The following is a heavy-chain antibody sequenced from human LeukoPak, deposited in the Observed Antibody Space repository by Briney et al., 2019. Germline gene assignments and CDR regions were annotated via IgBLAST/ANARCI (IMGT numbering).Heavy chain of an antibody. CDR3: ARDGYNWNDDYYYGMDV. CDR2: ISSSGSTI. CDR1: GFIFSAYI. Sequence: GGSLRLSCGASGFIFSAYIMDWVRQAPGKGLEWVSYISSSGSTIYYADSVKGRFTISRDNAKNSLYLQMNSLRAEDTAVYYCARDGYNWNDDYYYGMDVWGQGTTVTVSS. J-gene: IGHJ6*02. D-gene: IGHD1-1*01. V-gene: IGHV3-48*04.